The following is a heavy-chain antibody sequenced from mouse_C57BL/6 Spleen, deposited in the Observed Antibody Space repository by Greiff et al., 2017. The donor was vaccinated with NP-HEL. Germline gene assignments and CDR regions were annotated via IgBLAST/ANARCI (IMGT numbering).Heavy chain of an antibody. Sequence: EVQLQQSGPELVKPGASVKISCKASGYTFTDYYMNWVKQSHGKSLEWIGDINPNNGGTSYNQKFKGKATLTVDKSSSTAYMELRSLTSEDSAVYYCAREDYYGSSRYAMDYWGQGTSVTVSS. D-gene: IGHD1-1*01. CDR3: AREDYYGSSRYAMDY. V-gene: IGHV1-26*01. J-gene: IGHJ4*01. CDR2: INPNNGGT. CDR1: GYTFTDYY.